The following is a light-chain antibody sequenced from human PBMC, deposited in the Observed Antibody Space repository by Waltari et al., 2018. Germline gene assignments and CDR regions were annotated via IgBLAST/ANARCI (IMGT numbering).Light chain of an antibody. J-gene: IGLJ2*01. CDR1: SSDVGGYNY. CDR2: EVS. Sequence: QSALTRPASVSGSPGQSITISCTGTSSDVGGYNYVSWYQQHPGKAPKLMIDEVSNRASGVSNRFAGSKSGNTASLTISGLQAEDEADYYCSSYTSSSTVVFGGGTKLTVL. V-gene: IGLV2-14*01. CDR3: SSYTSSSTVV.